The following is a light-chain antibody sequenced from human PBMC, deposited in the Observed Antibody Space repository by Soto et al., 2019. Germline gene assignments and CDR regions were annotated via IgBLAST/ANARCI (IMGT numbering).Light chain of an antibody. V-gene: IGKV1-5*01. CDR3: QQYKTSPFT. Sequence: DVQMTQSTSTLSAPVGDRVTITCRASQPINSWLAWFQQKPGKAPQLLIHDASSLESGVPPRFSGIGFGTDFTLTITTLQPEDVSTYYCQQYKTSPFTFGQGTRLEIK. J-gene: IGKJ5*01. CDR1: QPINSW. CDR2: DAS.